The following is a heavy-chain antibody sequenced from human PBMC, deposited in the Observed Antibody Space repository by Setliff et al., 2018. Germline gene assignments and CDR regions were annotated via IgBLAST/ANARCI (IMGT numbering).Heavy chain of an antibody. Sequence: GASVKVSCKTSGFNFITYGFSWVRQAPGQGLEWMGWISPYSGETNNAQKFQDRLSVTADTSSKTIYMEVSRLRSDDTAVYFCARDGDILTTYYIYYYYMDVWGKGTTVTVSS. D-gene: IGHD3-9*01. J-gene: IGHJ6*03. V-gene: IGHV1-18*01. CDR3: ARDGDILTTYYIYYYYMDV. CDR2: ISPYSGET. CDR1: GFNFITYG.